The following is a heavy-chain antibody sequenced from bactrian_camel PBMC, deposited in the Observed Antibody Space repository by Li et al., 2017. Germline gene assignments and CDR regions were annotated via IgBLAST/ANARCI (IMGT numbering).Heavy chain of an antibody. V-gene: IGHV3S54*01. CDR3: AARDGPPWCTSFMARPFYEYNF. Sequence: HVQLVESGGGSVETGGSLRLSCAVSGVTASTICMGWFRQAPGKEREAVASTYRSSGSSYYADSVKGRFTISKDNAKNTLYLQMNCLKPEDTAMYYCAARDGPPWCTSFMARPFYEYNFWGQGTQVTVS. CDR2: TYRSSGSS. D-gene: IGHD3*01. CDR1: GVTASTIC. J-gene: IGHJ4*01.